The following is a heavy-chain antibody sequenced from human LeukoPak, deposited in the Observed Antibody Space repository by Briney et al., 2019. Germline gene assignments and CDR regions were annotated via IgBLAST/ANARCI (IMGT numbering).Heavy chain of an antibody. CDR2: IYYSGST. CDR3: ARDFGNHWLLYPNWFDP. V-gene: IGHV4-39*07. CDR1: GGSISSSSYY. Sequence: SETLSLTCTVSGGSISSSSYYWGWIRQPPGKGLEWIGSIYYSGSTYFNPSLKSRVTISVDTSKNQFSLKLSSVTAADTAVYYCARDFGNHWLLYPNWFDPWAREPWSPSPQ. D-gene: IGHD3-9*01. J-gene: IGHJ5*02.